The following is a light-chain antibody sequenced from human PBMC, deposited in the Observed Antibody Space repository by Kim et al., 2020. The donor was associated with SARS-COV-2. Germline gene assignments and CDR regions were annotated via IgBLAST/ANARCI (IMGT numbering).Light chain of an antibody. Sequence: QSALTQPASVSGSPGQSITISCTGTSSDVGSYNLVSWYQQPPGKAPKLMIYEGSKRPSGVSNRFSGSKSGNTASLTISGLQAEDEADYYCCSYAGSSTDWVFGGGTQLTVL. V-gene: IGLV2-23*01. CDR1: SSDVGSYNL. CDR2: EGS. CDR3: CSYAGSSTDWV. J-gene: IGLJ3*02.